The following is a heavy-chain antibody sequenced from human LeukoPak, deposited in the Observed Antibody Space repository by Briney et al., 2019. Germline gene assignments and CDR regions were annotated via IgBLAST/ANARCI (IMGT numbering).Heavy chain of an antibody. CDR3: ARGVVPAANYNRFDP. D-gene: IGHD2-2*01. J-gene: IGHJ5*02. CDR1: GGSINNYY. CDR2: IFYSGST. Sequence: SGTLSLTCTVSGGSINNYYWSWIRQPPGKGLEWIGCIFYSGSTNYNPSLKSRVTISVDTSKNQFSLKLTSVTAADTAVYYCARGVVPAANYNRFDPWGQGTLVTVSS. V-gene: IGHV4-59*01.